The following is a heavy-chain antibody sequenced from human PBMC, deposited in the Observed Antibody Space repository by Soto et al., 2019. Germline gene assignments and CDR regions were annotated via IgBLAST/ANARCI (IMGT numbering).Heavy chain of an antibody. CDR2: ISSSGITI. J-gene: IGHJ4*02. V-gene: IGHV3-48*03. Sequence: EVQLVESGGGVVQPGRSLRLSCAASGFTFSSYGMNWVRQAPGKGLEWISYISSSGITIFYADSVKGRFTLSRDNAKNSLFLQMNSLRAEDTAVYFCARGNWNYCDFWGQGTLVTVSS. CDR1: GFTFSSYG. D-gene: IGHD1-7*01. CDR3: ARGNWNYCDF.